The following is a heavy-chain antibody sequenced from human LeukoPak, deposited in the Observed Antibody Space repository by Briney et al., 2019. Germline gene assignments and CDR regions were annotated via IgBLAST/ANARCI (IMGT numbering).Heavy chain of an antibody. CDR3: CSAWRGDGYHEMFEY. CDR2: ISSSSRTI. V-gene: IGHV3-48*02. J-gene: IGHJ4*02. D-gene: IGHD5-24*01. CDR1: GFTLSSYS. Sequence: PGGSLRLSCAASGFTLSSYSMNWVRQAPGKGLEWVSYISSSSRTIYYADSVKGRYTIFRDNAKNSLFLQINTLRDEDTAVYYCCSAWRGDGYHEMFEYWGEGTLVTV.